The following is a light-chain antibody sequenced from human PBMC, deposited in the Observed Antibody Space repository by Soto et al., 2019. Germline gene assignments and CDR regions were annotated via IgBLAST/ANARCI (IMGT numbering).Light chain of an antibody. CDR2: EGS. J-gene: IGLJ1*01. CDR3: ISYKTDDTFV. CDR1: SSDVGSYNF. Sequence: QSALTQPASVSGSPGQSITISCTGTSSDVGSYNFVSWYQQHPGKAPKFMIYEGSKRPSGVSNRFSGSKSGNTASLTISGLQADDEAEYFCISYKTDDTFVFGSGTKVTVL. V-gene: IGLV2-14*02.